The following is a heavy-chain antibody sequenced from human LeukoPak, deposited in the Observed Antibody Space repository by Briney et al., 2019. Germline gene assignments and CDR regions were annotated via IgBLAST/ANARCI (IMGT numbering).Heavy chain of an antibody. CDR1: GGTFSSYA. D-gene: IGHD6-13*01. J-gene: IGHJ5*02. CDR3: ARGELVAAAGAAWFDP. Sequence: SVKVSCKASGGTFSSYAISWVRQAPGQGLEWRGRFIPIFGTANYAQKFQGRVTITTDESTSTAYMELSSLRSEDTAVYYCARGELVAAAGAAWFDPWGQGTLVTVSS. V-gene: IGHV1-69*05. CDR2: FIPIFGTA.